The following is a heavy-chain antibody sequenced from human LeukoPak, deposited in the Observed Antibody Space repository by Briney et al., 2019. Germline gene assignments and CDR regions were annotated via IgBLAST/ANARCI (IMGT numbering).Heavy chain of an antibody. CDR2: ISYDGSNK. CDR3: AKRGAEVGTTVAPGDY. Sequence: TGGSLRLSCAASGFTFSSYAMHWVRQAPGKGLEWVAVISYDGSNKYYADSVKGRFTISRDNSKNTLYLQMNSLRAEDTAVYYCAKRGAEVGTTVAPGDYWGQGTLLTVSS. J-gene: IGHJ4*02. D-gene: IGHD1-26*01. CDR1: GFTFSSYA. V-gene: IGHV3-30*04.